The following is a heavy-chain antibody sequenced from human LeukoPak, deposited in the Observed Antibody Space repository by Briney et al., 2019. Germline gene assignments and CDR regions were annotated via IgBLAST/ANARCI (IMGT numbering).Heavy chain of an antibody. CDR2: INPNSGGT. J-gene: IGHJ4*02. V-gene: IGHV1-2*02. CDR1: GYTFTGYY. Sequence: GASVKVSCKASGYTFTGYYMHWVRQAPGQGLEWMGWINPNSGGTNYAQKFQGRVTMTRDTSISTAYMELSRLRSDDTAVYYCARGGGRGIQLWLYDYWGQGTLVTVSS. D-gene: IGHD5-18*01. CDR3: ARGGGRGIQLWLYDY.